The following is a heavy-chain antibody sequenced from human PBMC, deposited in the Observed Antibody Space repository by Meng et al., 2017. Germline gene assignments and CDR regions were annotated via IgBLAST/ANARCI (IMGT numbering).Heavy chain of an antibody. D-gene: IGHD3-16*01. CDR1: GGTFSSYA. J-gene: IGHJ4*02. CDR3: ARSPMRMGNLLLFDY. CDR2: IIPIFGTA. Sequence: GGSLRLSCKASGGTFSSYAISWVRQAPGQGLEWMGGIIPIFGTANYAQKFQGRVTITADKSTSTAYMELSSLRSEDTAVYYCARSPMRMGNLLLFDYWGQGTLVTVSS. V-gene: IGHV1-69*06.